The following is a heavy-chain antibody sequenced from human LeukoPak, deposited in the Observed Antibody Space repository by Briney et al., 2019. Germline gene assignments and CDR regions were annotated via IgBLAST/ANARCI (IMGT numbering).Heavy chain of an antibody. Sequence: PGGSLRLSCSASGFTFSTYTMHWVRQAPGKGLESVSAITDDGKSKYYADSVKGRFAISRDNSKNTLFLQMSSLTAEDTAVYYCVKHEWGTVIRGARDFDFWGQGSLVTVSS. J-gene: IGHJ4*02. V-gene: IGHV3-64D*06. CDR1: GFTFSTYT. CDR3: VKHEWGTVIRGARDFDF. D-gene: IGHD3-10*01. CDR2: ITDDGKSK.